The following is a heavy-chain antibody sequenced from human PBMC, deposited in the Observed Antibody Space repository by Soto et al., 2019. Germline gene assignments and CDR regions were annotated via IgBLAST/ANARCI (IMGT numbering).Heavy chain of an antibody. CDR1: GFTFSSYA. V-gene: IGHV3-30-3*01. CDR3: ARVRGSSWYEGAFDI. CDR2: ISYDESNK. J-gene: IGHJ3*02. Sequence: QVQLVESGGGVVQPGRSLRLSCAASGFTFSSYAMHWVRQAPGKGLEWVAFISYDESNKFYADSVKGRFTMSRDNSKNKLYRQMNSLRVEDTAVYYCARVRGSSWYEGAFDIWGQGTMVTVSS. D-gene: IGHD6-13*01.